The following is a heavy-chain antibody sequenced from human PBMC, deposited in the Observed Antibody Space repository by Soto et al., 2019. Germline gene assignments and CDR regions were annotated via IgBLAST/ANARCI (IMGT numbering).Heavy chain of an antibody. D-gene: IGHD6-13*01. CDR2: IYSGGST. J-gene: IGHJ4*02. CDR1: GFTVSSNY. V-gene: IGHV3-53*01. CDR3: ARDRGAAAPGNFDY. Sequence: PGGSLRLSCAASGFTVSSNYMSWVRQAPGKGLEWVSLIYSGGSTYYADSVKGRFTISRDNSKNTLYLQMNSLRAEDTAVYFCARDRGAAAPGNFDYWGQGTLVTVS.